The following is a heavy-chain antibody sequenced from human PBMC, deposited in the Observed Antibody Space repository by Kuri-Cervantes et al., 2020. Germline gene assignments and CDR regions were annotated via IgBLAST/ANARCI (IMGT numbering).Heavy chain of an antibody. CDR3: ARTVTMIVVSNSENWFDP. J-gene: IGHJ5*02. CDR1: GGTFSSYG. Sequence: SVKVSCKASGGTFSSYGISWVRQAPGQGLEWMGGSIPIFGTANYAQKFQGRVTIITDESTSTAYMELSSLRSEDTAVYYCARTVTMIVVSNSENWFDPWGQGTLVTVSS. D-gene: IGHD3-22*01. V-gene: IGHV1-69*05. CDR2: SIPIFGTA.